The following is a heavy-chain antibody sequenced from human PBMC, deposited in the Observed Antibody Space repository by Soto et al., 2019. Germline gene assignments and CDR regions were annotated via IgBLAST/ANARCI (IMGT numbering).Heavy chain of an antibody. CDR3: ARGYDWSYYYYGMDV. V-gene: IGHV4-30-4*01. D-gene: IGHD5-12*01. CDR2: IYYSGST. Sequence: QVQLQESGPGLVKPSQTLSLTCTVSGGSISSGDYYWSWIRQPPGRGLEWIGYIYYSGSTYYNPSLKSRVTISVDTSKNQISLKLSSVTAADTAVYYCARGYDWSYYYYGMDVWGQGTTVTVSS. J-gene: IGHJ6*02. CDR1: GGSISSGDYY.